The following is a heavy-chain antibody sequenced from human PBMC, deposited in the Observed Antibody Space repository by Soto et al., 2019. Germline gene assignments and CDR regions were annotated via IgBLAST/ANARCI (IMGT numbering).Heavy chain of an antibody. D-gene: IGHD2-21*02. CDR3: ARHTSIVTASRYFDY. J-gene: IGHJ4*02. V-gene: IGHV4-34*12. CDR1: VGSCSAYS. CDR2: LFLVGST. Sequence: PSETLSLTCAVYVGSCSAYSWSWIRQPPGKGLEWIGELFLVGSTNYSPSFQGQVTISADKSISTAYLQWSSLKASDTAIYYCARHTSIVTASRYFDYWGQGTLVTVSS.